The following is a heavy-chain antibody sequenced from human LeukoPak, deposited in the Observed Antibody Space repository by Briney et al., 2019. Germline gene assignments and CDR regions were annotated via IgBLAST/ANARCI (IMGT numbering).Heavy chain of an antibody. J-gene: IGHJ3*02. CDR2: IHYSGTT. CDR3: ASANQWPAFDI. D-gene: IGHD4/OR15-4a*01. Sequence: SETLSLTCTVSGGSISSDYWNWIRQPPGKGLEWIAYIHYSGTTNYNPSLKSRVTISIDTSKIQFSLKLTSVTAADTAVYYCASANQWPAFDIWGQGTMVTVSS. V-gene: IGHV4-59*01. CDR1: GGSISSDY.